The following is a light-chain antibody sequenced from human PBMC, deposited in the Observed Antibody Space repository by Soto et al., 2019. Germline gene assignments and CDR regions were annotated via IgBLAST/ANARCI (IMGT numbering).Light chain of an antibody. V-gene: IGKV3-11*01. CDR2: DAS. CDR3: QERTDWPLT. J-gene: IGKJ4*01. Sequence: EIVLTQSPATLSLYPGERATLSCRAGQSISSYLAWYQQKPGQAPRLLIYDASERATGIPARFSGSGSGTDFTLTISSLEPEDFAVYYCQERTDWPLTFGGGTKVDIK. CDR1: QSISSY.